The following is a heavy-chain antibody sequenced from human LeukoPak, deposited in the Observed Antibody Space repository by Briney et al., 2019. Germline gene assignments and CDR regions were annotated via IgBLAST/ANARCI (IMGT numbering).Heavy chain of an antibody. D-gene: IGHD5-24*01. V-gene: IGHV4-39*02. CDR2: IYYSGST. Sequence: SETLSLTCTVSGGSISSSSYYWGWIRQPPGKGLEWIGSIYYSGSTYYNPSIKSRVTISVDTSKNQFSLKLSSVTAADTPVYYCARDRSRDGYNTFDYWGQGTLVTVSS. CDR3: ARDRSRDGYNTFDY. J-gene: IGHJ4*02. CDR1: GGSISSSSYY.